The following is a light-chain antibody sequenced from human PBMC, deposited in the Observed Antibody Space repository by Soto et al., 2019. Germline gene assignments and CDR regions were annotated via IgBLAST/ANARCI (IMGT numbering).Light chain of an antibody. J-gene: IGLJ2*01. CDR1: KLGDKY. CDR2: QDS. V-gene: IGLV3-1*01. CDR3: QAWDSSTVGVWVV. Sequence: SSELTQPPSVSVSPGQTASITCSGDKLGDKYACWYQQKPGQSPVLVIYQDSKRPSGIPERFSGSNSGNTATLTISGTQAMDEADYYCQAWDSSTVGVWVVFGGGTKLTVL.